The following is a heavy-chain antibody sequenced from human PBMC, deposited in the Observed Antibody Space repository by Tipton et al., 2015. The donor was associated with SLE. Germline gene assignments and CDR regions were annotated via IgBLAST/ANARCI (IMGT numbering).Heavy chain of an antibody. CDR2: ISGSGGST. V-gene: IGHV3-23*01. Sequence: SLRLSCAASGFTFSSYAMSWVRQAPGKGLEWVSAISGSGGSTYYADSVKGRFTISRDNSKNTLYLQMNSLRAEDTAVYYCAKVDGYSSCWYVPGNYGMDVWGQGTSVTVAS. D-gene: IGHD6-13*01. CDR1: GFTFSSYA. J-gene: IGHJ6*02. CDR3: AKVDGYSSCWYVPGNYGMDV.